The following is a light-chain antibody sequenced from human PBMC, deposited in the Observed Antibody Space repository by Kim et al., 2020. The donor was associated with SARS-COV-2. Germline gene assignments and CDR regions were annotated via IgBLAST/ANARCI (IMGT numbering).Light chain of an antibody. Sequence: EIVMTQSTATVSVSPGERATLSCRASQSVSANFAWYQHRAGQAPRLLIYGASARATGVPARFSGSASGTEFTLTISSLQSEDFTVYFCHQYNEWPRTFGQGTKLEI. CDR3: HQYNEWPRT. V-gene: IGKV3-15*01. CDR2: GAS. CDR1: QSVSAN. J-gene: IGKJ2*01.